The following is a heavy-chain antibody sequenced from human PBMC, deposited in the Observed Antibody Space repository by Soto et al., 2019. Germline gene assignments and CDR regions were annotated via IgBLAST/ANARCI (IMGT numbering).Heavy chain of an antibody. CDR1: GDSVSSNSAA. J-gene: IGHJ4*02. Sequence: PSQTLSLTCAISGDSVSSNSAAWNWIRQSPSRGLEWLGRTYYRSKWYNDYAVSVKSRITINPDTSKNQFSLQLNSVTPGDTVVYYCAKEPTAAGPYYFDYWGQGTLVTVSS. D-gene: IGHD6-13*01. CDR2: TYYRSKWYN. CDR3: AKEPTAAGPYYFDY. V-gene: IGHV6-1*01.